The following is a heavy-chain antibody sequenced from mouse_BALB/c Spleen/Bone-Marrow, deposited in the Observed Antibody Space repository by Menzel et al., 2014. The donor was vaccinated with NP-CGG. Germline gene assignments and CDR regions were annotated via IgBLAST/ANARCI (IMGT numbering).Heavy chain of an antibody. Sequence: EVMLVESGGGLVKVGESLKLSCAASGFTFSTYYMSWVRQTPEKRLELVAAIYTNDGSTYYPDTVKGRFAISRDNAKNTLFLQMNSLKSEDTALYYCARRAFYALDYWGQGTSGTLPS. CDR2: IYTNDGST. CDR1: GFTFSTYY. CDR3: ARRAFYALDY. J-gene: IGHJ4*01. V-gene: IGHV5-6-2*01.